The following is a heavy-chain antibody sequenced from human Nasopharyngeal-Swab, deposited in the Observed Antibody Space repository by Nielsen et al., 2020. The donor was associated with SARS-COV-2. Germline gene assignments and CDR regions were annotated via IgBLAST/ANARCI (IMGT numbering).Heavy chain of an antibody. J-gene: IGHJ6*03. CDR2: IWYDGSNK. V-gene: IGHV3-33*01. D-gene: IGHD6-19*01. CDR1: GFTFSSYG. CDR3: ARDGLAVAGTGSRKYYYYMDV. Sequence: GESLKISCAASGFTFSSYGMHLVRQAPGKGLEWVAVIWYDGSNKYYADSVKGRFTISRDNSKNTLYLQMNSLRAEDTAGYYCARDGLAVAGTGSRKYYYYMDVWGKGTTVTVSS.